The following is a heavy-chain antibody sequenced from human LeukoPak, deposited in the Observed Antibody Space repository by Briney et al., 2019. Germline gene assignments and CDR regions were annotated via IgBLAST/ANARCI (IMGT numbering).Heavy chain of an antibody. CDR2: IWYDGSNK. J-gene: IGHJ4*02. D-gene: IGHD3-22*01. CDR3: AKDPYYYDSSGYVGAGYFDY. CDR1: GFTFSSYG. V-gene: IGHV3-33*06. Sequence: GGSLRLSCAASGFTFSSYGMHWVRQAPGKGLEWVAVIWYDGSNKYYADSVKGRFTISRDNSKNTLYLQMNSLRAEDTAVYYCAKDPYYYDSSGYVGAGYFDYWGQGTLVTVSS.